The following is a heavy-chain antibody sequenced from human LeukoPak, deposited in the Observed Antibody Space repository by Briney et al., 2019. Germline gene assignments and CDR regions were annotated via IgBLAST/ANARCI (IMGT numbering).Heavy chain of an antibody. CDR2: IKQDGSEK. CDR1: GFTFIKGW. V-gene: IGHV3-7*01. Sequence: GGSLRLSCTASGFTFIKGWMSWVRQAPGKGLEWVANIKQDGSEKYYVDSVKGRFTISRDNAKNSLYLQMNSLRAEDTAVYYCAELGITMIGGVWGKGTTVTISS. D-gene: IGHD3-10*02. J-gene: IGHJ6*04. CDR3: AELGITMIGGV.